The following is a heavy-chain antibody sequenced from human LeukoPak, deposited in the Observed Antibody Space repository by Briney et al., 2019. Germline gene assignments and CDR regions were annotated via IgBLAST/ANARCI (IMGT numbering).Heavy chain of an antibody. V-gene: IGHV4-34*01. J-gene: IGHJ6*03. Sequence: PSETLSLTCAVYGGSFSGYYWSWIRQPPGKGLEWIGEINHSGSTNYNPSLKSRVTISVDTSKNQFSLKLSSVTAADTAVYYCARNWKYYYYYYMDVWGKGTTVTVSS. D-gene: IGHD1-1*01. CDR3: ARNWKYYYYYYMDV. CDR1: GGSFSGYY. CDR2: INHSGST.